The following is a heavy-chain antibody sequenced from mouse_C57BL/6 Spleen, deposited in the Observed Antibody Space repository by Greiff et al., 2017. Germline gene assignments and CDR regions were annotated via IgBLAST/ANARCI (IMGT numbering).Heavy chain of an antibody. CDR2: IDPEDGET. D-gene: IGHD2-5*01. CDR1: GFNIKDYY. CDR3: APSYYSTYYAMDY. V-gene: IGHV14-2*01. Sequence: EVKLMESGAELVKPGASVKLSCTASGFNIKDYYMHWVKQRTEQGLEWIGRIDPEDGETKYAPKFQGKATITADTSSNTAYLQLSSLTSEDTAVYYCAPSYYSTYYAMDYWGQGTSVTVSS. J-gene: IGHJ4*01.